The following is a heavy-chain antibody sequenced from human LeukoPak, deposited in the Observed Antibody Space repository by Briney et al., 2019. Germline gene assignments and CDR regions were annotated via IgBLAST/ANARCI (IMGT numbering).Heavy chain of an antibody. CDR3: ARGSYGYYFDY. V-gene: IGHV4-38-2*02. D-gene: IGHD2-2*01. CDR1: GYSISSGYY. J-gene: IGHJ4*02. CDR2: IHHSGST. Sequence: SETLSLTCTVSGYSISSGYYWGWIRQPPGKGLEWIGSIHHSGSTYYNPSLKSRVTISVDTSKNQFSLKLSSVTAADTAVYYCARGSYGYYFDYWGQGTLVTVSS.